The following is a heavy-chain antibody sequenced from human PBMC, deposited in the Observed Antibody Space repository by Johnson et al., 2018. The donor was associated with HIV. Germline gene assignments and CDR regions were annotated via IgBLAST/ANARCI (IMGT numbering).Heavy chain of an antibody. CDR2: ISGGGGTT. V-gene: IGHV3-23*04. CDR3: TTRHISSSRAYAFDI. D-gene: IGHD6-13*01. CDR1: GFTFSSYA. Sequence: VQLVESGGSVVRPGGSLRLSCVASGFTFSSYAMSWVRQAPGKGLEWVSAISGGGGTTYYADSVKGRLTISRDNSKNTLYLQMNSLRAEDTAGYYCTTRHISSSRAYAFDIWGQGTMVIVS. J-gene: IGHJ3*02.